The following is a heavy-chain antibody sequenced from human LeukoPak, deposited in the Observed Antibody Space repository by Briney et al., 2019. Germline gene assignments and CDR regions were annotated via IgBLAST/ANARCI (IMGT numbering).Heavy chain of an antibody. Sequence: SETLSLTCTVSGGSISSGSYYWSWIRQPAGKGLEWIGRIYTSGSTNYNPSLKSRVTISVDTSKNQFSLKLSSVTAADTAVYYCARDQGSSWYGEGGYFDYWGQGTLVTVSS. V-gene: IGHV4-61*02. CDR3: ARDQGSSWYGEGGYFDY. D-gene: IGHD6-13*01. CDR1: GGSISSGSYY. J-gene: IGHJ4*02. CDR2: IYTSGST.